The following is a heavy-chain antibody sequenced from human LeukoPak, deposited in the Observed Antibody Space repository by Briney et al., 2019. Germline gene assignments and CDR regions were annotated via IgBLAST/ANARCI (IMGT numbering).Heavy chain of an antibody. J-gene: IGHJ4*02. CDR3: ARGRLRWLQRLNQFDY. V-gene: IGHV4-34*01. D-gene: IGHD5-24*01. Sequence: SETLSLTCAVYGGSFSGYYWSWIRQPPGKGLEWIGEINHSGSTNYNPSLKSRVTISVDTSKNQFSLKLSSVTAADTAVYYCARGRLRWLQRLNQFDYWGQGTLVTVSS. CDR1: GGSFSGYY. CDR2: INHSGST.